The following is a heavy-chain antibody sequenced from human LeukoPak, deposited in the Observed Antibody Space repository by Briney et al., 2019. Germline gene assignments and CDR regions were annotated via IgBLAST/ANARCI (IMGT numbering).Heavy chain of an antibody. D-gene: IGHD6-19*01. Sequence: SETLSLTCTVSGGSISSYYWSWIRQPPGKGLEWIGYIYYSGSTNYNPSLKSRVTISVDTSKNQFSLKLSSVTAADTAVYYCARGLGGSSGCFGYWGQGTLVTVS. CDR2: IYYSGST. CDR3: ARGLGGSSGCFGY. J-gene: IGHJ4*02. CDR1: GGSISSYY. V-gene: IGHV4-59*01.